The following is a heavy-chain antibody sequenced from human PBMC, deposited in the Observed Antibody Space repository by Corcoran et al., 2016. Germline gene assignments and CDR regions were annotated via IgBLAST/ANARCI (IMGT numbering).Heavy chain of an antibody. J-gene: IGHJ6*02. Sequence: QVQLVQSGAEVKKPGASVKVSCKASGYTFTSYDINWVRQTTGQGLEWMGWMNPNSGNTGYAQKFKGRVTMTRNTSISTAYMELSSLRSEDTAVYYGTRYYYYYCMDVRGQGITVTVSS. CDR1: GYTFTSYD. CDR2: MNPNSGNT. V-gene: IGHV1-8*01. CDR3: TRYYYYYCMDV.